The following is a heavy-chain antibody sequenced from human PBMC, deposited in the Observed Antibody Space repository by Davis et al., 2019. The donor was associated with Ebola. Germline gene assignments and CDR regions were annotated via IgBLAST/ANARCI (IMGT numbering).Heavy chain of an antibody. CDR2: SSGSDTTT. V-gene: IGHV3-48*02. CDR1: GFTFSSFS. Sequence: GGSLRLSCAASGFTFSSFSMNWVRQAPGKGLEWLSYSSGSDTTTVYADSVRGRFTASRDNAKNSLYLQMNGLRDEDTAIYYCARDSWAVDHWGQGILVTVSS. CDR3: ARDSWAVDH. J-gene: IGHJ4*02. D-gene: IGHD6-13*01.